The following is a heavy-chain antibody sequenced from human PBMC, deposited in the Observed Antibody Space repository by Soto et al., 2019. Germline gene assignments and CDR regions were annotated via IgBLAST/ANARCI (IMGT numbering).Heavy chain of an antibody. CDR3: ARQKLIAVAGTDYNWFDP. J-gene: IGHJ5*02. Sequence: SETLSLTCTVSGGSISSSSYYWGWIRQPPGKGLEWIGSIYYSGSTYYNPSLKSRVTISVDTSKNQFSLKLSSVTAADTAVYYCARQKLIAVAGTDYNWFDPWGQGTLVTVSS. CDR2: IYYSGST. CDR1: GGSISSSSYY. D-gene: IGHD6-19*01. V-gene: IGHV4-39*01.